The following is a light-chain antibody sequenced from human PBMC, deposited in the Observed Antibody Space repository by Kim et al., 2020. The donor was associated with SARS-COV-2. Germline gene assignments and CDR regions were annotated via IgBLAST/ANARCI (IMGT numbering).Light chain of an antibody. CDR2: AAS. CDR3: QKYYSDPL. J-gene: IGKJ1*01. V-gene: IGKV1-27*01. Sequence: SASVGDRVTSTCRASQDISNYLAWYQQKAGKVPKLLIYAASTLQAGVSSRFGGTGSGTDFTLTISSLQPEDVATYYCQKYYSDPLFGQGTKVEIK. CDR1: QDISNY.